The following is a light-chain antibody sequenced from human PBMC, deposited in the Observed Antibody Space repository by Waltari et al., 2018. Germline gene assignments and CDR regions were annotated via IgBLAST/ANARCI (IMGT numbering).Light chain of an antibody. CDR2: DAS. V-gene: IGKV3-15*01. CDR1: QSIATN. J-gene: IGKJ5*01. CDR3: QQYNHWPPIT. Sequence: EVVMTQSPDTLSVSPGGRATLSCRASQSIATNLAWYQQRRGQAPRLLIFDASTRATSISGRFSGSGSGTEFTLTISSLQSDDSAVYYCQQYNHWPPITFGQGTRLEIK.